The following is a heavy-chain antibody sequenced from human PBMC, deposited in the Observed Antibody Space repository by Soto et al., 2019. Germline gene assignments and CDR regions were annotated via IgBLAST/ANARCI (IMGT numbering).Heavy chain of an antibody. D-gene: IGHD3-10*01. J-gene: IGHJ4*02. CDR2: FDPEDGET. V-gene: IGHV1-24*01. CDR3: ATTHPKQVTRGGYFDY. CDR1: GYTLTELS. Sequence: ASVKVSCKVSGYTLTELSMHWVRQAPGKGLEGMGGFDPEDGETIYAQKFQGRVTMTEDTSTDTAYMELSSLRSEDTAVYYCATTHPKQVTRGGYFDYWGQGTPVTVSS.